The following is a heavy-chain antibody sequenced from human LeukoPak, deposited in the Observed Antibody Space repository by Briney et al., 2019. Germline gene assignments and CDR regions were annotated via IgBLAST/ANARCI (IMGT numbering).Heavy chain of an antibody. J-gene: IGHJ6*02. CDR1: GFTFSSYG. D-gene: IGHD3-10*01. CDR2: IRYDGSNK. Sequence: PGGSLRLSCAASGFTFSSYGMHWVRQAPGKGLERVAFIRYDGSNKYYADSVKGRFTISRDNSKNTLYLQMNSLRAEDTAVYYCAKGDLWFGELFYGMDVWGQGTTVTISS. V-gene: IGHV3-30*02. CDR3: AKGDLWFGELFYGMDV.